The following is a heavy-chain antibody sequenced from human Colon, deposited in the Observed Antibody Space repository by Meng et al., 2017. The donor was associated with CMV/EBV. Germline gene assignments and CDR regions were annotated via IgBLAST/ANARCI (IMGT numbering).Heavy chain of an antibody. Sequence: ASVTVSCKASGCTFTSYDIYWVRQAPGQGLEWVGYMNPNSGGTEYAQQFQGRVNMTRNTALSTAYMEVSSLRSDDTAMYYWAAALGESSTWYGTPLFDHWGQGTPVTVSS. V-gene: IGHV1-8*01. CDR2: MNPNSGGT. D-gene: IGHD6-13*01. J-gene: IGHJ4*02. CDR1: GCTFTSYD. CDR3: AAALGESSTWYGTPLFDH.